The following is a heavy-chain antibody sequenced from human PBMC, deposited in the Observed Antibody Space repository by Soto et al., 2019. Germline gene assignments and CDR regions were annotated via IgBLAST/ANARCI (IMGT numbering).Heavy chain of an antibody. CDR1: GGSISSSSYY. V-gene: IGHV4-39*01. CDR3: ARQRFLEWLLGYYYYYGMEV. CDR2: IYYSGST. J-gene: IGHJ6*02. Sequence: SETLSLTCTVSGGSISSSSYYWGWIRLPPGKGLEWIGSIYYSGSTYYNPSLKSRVTISVDTSKNQFSLKLSSVTAADTAVYYCARQRFLEWLLGYYYYYGMEVWGQGTTVTVSS. D-gene: IGHD3-3*01.